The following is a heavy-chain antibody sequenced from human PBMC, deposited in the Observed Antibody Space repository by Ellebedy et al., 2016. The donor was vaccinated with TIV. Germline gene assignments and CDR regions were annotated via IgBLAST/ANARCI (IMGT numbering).Heavy chain of an antibody. CDR1: GASISSGGYY. V-gene: IGHV4-61*08. CDR2: IYYSGST. J-gene: IGHJ5*01. D-gene: IGHD4-17*01. CDR3: ARAHYALNWFDS. Sequence: SETLSLXXSVSGASISSGGYYWTWIRQHPGKGLEWIGYIYYSGSTNYSPSLKSRVTISVDTSKNQFSLKLTSVTAADTAVYFCARAHYALNWFDSWGQGSLVTVSS.